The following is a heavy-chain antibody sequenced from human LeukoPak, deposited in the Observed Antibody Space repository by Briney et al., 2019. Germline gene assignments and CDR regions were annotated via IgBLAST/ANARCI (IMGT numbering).Heavy chain of an antibody. V-gene: IGHV1-18*01. Sequence: GASAKISCKASGYTFNSYAITWVRQAPGQGLEWLGWIRTFNGETHYAEKLRGRLTMTTDTSTSTAYMDLRSLTSDDTAVYYCAKGGGPAAHIDIWGQGTMVTVSS. J-gene: IGHJ3*02. CDR2: IRTFNGET. CDR1: GYTFNSYA. D-gene: IGHD2-2*01. CDR3: AKGGGPAAHIDI.